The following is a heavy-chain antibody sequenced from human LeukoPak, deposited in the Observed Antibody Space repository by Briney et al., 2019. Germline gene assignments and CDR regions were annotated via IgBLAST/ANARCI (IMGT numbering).Heavy chain of an antibody. CDR2: ISASGSNT. V-gene: IGHV3-23*01. CDR3: ANSGIRSSGWFDY. CDR1: GVRFSNYA. J-gene: IGHJ4*02. D-gene: IGHD6-19*01. Sequence: GGSLRLSCAVSGVRFSNYAMTWVRQAPGKGLEWVSTISASGSNTYYADSVKGRFTISRDNSKNTLYLQMNSLRAEDTAVYYCANSGIRSSGWFDYWGQGTLVTVSS.